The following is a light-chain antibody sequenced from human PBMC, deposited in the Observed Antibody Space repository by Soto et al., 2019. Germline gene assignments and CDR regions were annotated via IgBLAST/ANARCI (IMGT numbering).Light chain of an antibody. J-gene: IGLJ1*01. CDR3: SSFTNTITRYA. CDR1: SSDVGGYNY. Sequence: QSALTQPASVSGSPGQSITISCTGTSSDVGGYNYVSWYQQYPGRVPKLLIYKVSNRPSGISNRFSGSKSGDTASLTISGLQAEDEADYYCSSFTNTITRYAFGTGTKLTVL. CDR2: KVS. V-gene: IGLV2-14*01.